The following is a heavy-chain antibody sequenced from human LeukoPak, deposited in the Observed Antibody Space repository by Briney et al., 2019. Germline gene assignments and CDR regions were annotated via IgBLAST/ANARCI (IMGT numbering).Heavy chain of an antibody. D-gene: IGHD3-10*01. V-gene: IGHV1-18*01. CDR2: ISAYNGNT. Sequence: ASVKVSCKASGYTFTSYGISWVRQAPGQGLEWMGWISAYNGNTNYAQKLQGRVTMATDTSTSTAYMELRSLRSDDTAVYYCARDRSITMVPDYWGQGTLVTVSS. CDR3: ARDRSITMVPDY. J-gene: IGHJ4*02. CDR1: GYTFTSYG.